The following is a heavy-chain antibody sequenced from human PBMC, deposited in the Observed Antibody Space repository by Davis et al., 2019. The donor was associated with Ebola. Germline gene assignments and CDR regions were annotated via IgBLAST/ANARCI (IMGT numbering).Heavy chain of an antibody. Sequence: GGSLRLSCAASGSTFSSYSMNWVRQAPGKGLEWVSSISSSSSYIYYADSVKGRFTISRDNAKNSLYLQMNSLRAEDTAVYYCARARRGSSGWHGGRYGMDVWGQGTTVTVSS. D-gene: IGHD6-19*01. J-gene: IGHJ6*02. CDR2: ISSSSSYI. V-gene: IGHV3-21*01. CDR1: GSTFSSYS. CDR3: ARARRGSSGWHGGRYGMDV.